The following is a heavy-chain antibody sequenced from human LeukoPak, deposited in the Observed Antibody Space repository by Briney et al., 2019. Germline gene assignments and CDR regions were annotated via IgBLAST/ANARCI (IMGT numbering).Heavy chain of an antibody. Sequence: PGGSLRLSCADPGFTFNSYWMGWVRQTPGKGLEWVANIKHDGSEKYYVDSVEGRFTISRDNAKNSLFLQMNSLRAEDTAVYYCARDSGHTGYDLLDYWGQGTLVTVSS. J-gene: IGHJ4*02. CDR1: GFTFNSYW. CDR3: ARDSGHTGYDLLDY. CDR2: IKHDGSEK. V-gene: IGHV3-7*03. D-gene: IGHD5-12*01.